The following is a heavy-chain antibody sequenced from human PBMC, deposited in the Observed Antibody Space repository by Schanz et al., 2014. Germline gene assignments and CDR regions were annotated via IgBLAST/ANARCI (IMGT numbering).Heavy chain of an antibody. V-gene: IGHV3-23*01. D-gene: IGHD2-15*01. CDR1: GFTFSDYY. CDR2: VSASGGGP. CDR3: VKDDRGDVVVVAANY. Sequence: DVQLLESGGGLVQPGESLRLSCAASGFTFSDYYMSWVRQAPGKGLEWVSLVSASGGGPFYADSVKGRFTISRDNSRNTVYLQMSSLRAEDTAVYYCVKDDRGDVVVVAANYWGQGAQVIVSS. J-gene: IGHJ4*02.